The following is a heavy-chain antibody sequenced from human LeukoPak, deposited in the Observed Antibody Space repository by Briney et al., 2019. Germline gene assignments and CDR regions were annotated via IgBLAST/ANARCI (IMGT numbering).Heavy chain of an antibody. CDR3: ARVELYYYGMDV. V-gene: IGHV4-30-4*01. J-gene: IGHJ6*02. CDR2: IYYSGST. D-gene: IGHD1-1*01. CDR1: GGSISSGDYY. Sequence: PSETLSLTCTVSGGSISSGDYYWSWIRQPPGKGLEWIGYIYYSGSTYYNPSLKSRVTISVDTSKNQFSLKLSSVTAADTAVYYCARVELYYYGMDVWGQRTTVTVSS.